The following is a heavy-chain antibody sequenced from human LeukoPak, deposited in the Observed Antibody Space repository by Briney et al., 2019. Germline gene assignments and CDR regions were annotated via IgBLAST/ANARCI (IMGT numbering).Heavy chain of an antibody. CDR1: GFTFSDYY. CDR2: ISSSGSTI. Sequence: KPGGSLRLSCAASGFTFSDYYMNLIRQAPGKGLEWVSYISSSGSTISYADSVKGRFTVSRDNAKNSLYLQMNSLRAEDTAVYYCARSILPAANAIDYWGQGTLVTVSS. J-gene: IGHJ4*02. CDR3: ARSILPAANAIDY. V-gene: IGHV3-11*04. D-gene: IGHD2-2*01.